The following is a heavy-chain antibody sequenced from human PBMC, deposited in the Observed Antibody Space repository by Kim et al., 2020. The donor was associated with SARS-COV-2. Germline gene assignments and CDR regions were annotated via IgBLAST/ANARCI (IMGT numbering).Heavy chain of an antibody. CDR3: TRVPGTTSAFWYAFVI. CDR1: DFTFSDSA. CDR2: IRSKSNSYAS. J-gene: IGHJ3*02. Sequence: GGSLRLSCASSDFTFSDSAMHWVRQASGKGLEWVGRIRSKSNSYASAYAASVKGRFTISRDDSKNTAYLQMNSLKTEYTAVYYCTRVPGTTSAFWYAFVIWGQGTMVTVSS. V-gene: IGHV3-73*01. D-gene: IGHD1-1*01.